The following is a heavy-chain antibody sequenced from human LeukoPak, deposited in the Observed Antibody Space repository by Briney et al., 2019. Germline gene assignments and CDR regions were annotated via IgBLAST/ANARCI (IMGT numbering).Heavy chain of an antibody. V-gene: IGHV3-33*01. CDR3: ARRSSGTSAFDI. J-gene: IGHJ3*02. CDR2: IWTEGRAK. D-gene: IGHD1-26*01. CDR1: GFTFCSNG. Sequence: GGSLRLSRAASGFTFCSNGMHWVRQAPGKGLERVAVIWTEGRAKYYADSVKGRFTISRDNSQNIRFLQMNSLSSEDTAVYYCARRSSGTSAFDIWGQGTLVTVSS.